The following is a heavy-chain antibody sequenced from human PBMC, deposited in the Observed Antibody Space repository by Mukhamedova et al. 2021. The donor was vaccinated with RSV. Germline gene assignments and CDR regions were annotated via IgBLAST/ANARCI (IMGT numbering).Heavy chain of an antibody. CDR2: ISSSGSTI. D-gene: IGHD1-26*01. CDR3: ARGSSRGSYTFDY. V-gene: IGHV3-11*01. Sequence: IRQAPGKGLEWVSYISSSGSTIYYADSVKGRFTISRDNAKNSLYLQMNSLRAEDTAVYYCARGSSRGSYTFDYWCQGTLVTVSS. J-gene: IGHJ4*02.